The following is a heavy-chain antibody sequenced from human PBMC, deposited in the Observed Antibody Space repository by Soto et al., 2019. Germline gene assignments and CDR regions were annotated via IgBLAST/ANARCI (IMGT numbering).Heavy chain of an antibody. CDR3: ARGSSSSWYTSSAFDI. V-gene: IGHV4-31*03. CDR1: GGSISSGGYY. CDR2: IYYSGST. J-gene: IGHJ3*02. Sequence: PSETLSLTCTVSGGSISSGGYYWSWIRQHPGKGLEWIGYIYYSGSTYYNPSLKSRVTISVDTSKNQFSLKLSSVTAADTAVYYCARGSSSSWYTSSAFDIWGQGTMVTVSS. D-gene: IGHD6-13*01.